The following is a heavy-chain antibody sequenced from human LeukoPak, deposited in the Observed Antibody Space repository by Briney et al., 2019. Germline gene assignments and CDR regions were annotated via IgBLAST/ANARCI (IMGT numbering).Heavy chain of an antibody. Sequence: ASVKVSCKASGYTFTGYFMHWVRQAPGQGLEWVGWINPNSGGTNYAQKFQGWVTMTRDTSISTAYMELSRLRSDDTAVYYCARGPYYYDSSGYYCYWGQGTLVTVSS. V-gene: IGHV1-2*04. D-gene: IGHD3-22*01. CDR3: ARGPYYYDSSGYYCY. J-gene: IGHJ4*02. CDR1: GYTFTGYF. CDR2: INPNSGGT.